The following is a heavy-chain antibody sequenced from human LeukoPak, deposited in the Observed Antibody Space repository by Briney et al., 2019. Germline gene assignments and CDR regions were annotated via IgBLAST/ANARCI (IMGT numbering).Heavy chain of an antibody. CDR1: GGSISSKNDY. CDR2: IFYSGTT. CDR3: ARRSSGWYGHWYAP. Sequence: SETLSLTCSVSGGSISSKNDYWGWIRQPPGKGLERMGNIFYSGTTFYNPSLKNRVTISVDTSKNHFSLNLSSVTAADTAVYYCARRSSGWYGHWYAPWGQGTLVTVSS. V-gene: IGHV4-39*01. J-gene: IGHJ5*02. D-gene: IGHD6-19*01.